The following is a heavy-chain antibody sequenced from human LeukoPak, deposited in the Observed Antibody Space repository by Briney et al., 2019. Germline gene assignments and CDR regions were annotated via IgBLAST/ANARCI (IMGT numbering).Heavy chain of an antibody. CDR3: AREVITMVRGVIIKYFDY. CDR1: GASFSSYY. D-gene: IGHD3-10*01. V-gene: IGHV4-59*12. CDR2: IFYNGNT. Sequence: SETLSLTCTVSGASFSSYYWSWLRQPPGKGLEWIAYIFYNGNTKYNPSLKSRVTMSVDTSKNQFSLKLSSVTAADTAVYYCAREVITMVRGVIIKYFDYWGQGTLVTVSS. J-gene: IGHJ4*02.